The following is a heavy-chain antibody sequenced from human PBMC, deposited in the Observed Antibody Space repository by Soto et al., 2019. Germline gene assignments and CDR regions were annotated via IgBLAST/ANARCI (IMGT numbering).Heavy chain of an antibody. V-gene: IGHV3-11*03. CDR3: ARIGNYYGSGSYTWFDP. CDR1: GFTFSDYY. Sequence: GGFLRLSCAASGFTFSDYYMTWIRQGPGEGLEWVSYISSSSSFTSYADSVRGRFTISRDNAKNSLYLQMNSLRAEDTAVYYCARIGNYYGSGSYTWFDPWGQGTLVTVSS. CDR2: ISSSSSFT. D-gene: IGHD3-10*01. J-gene: IGHJ5*02.